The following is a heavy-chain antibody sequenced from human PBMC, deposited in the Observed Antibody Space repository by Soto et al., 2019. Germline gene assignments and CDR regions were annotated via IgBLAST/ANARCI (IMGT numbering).Heavy chain of an antibody. CDR2: INAGNGNT. CDR3: ARDESSSWYWLDP. D-gene: IGHD6-13*01. V-gene: IGHV1-3*01. J-gene: IGHJ5*02. Sequence: ASVKVSCKASGYTFTSYAMHWVRQAPGQRLEWMGWINAGNGNTKYSQKFQGRVTITRDTSASTAYMELSSLRSEDTAVYYCARDESSSWYWLDPWGQGTLVTVSS. CDR1: GYTFTSYA.